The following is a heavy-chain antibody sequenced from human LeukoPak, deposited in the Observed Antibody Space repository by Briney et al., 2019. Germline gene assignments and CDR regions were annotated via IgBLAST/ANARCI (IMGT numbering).Heavy chain of an antibody. Sequence: PGGSLRVSCAASGFTFSTYSMNWVRQAPGKGLEWVSYISSYSGTIYYADSVKGRFTISRDNAKNSLYLQMNSLRAEDTAVYYCARSLGISHFDFWGQGTLLTVSS. D-gene: IGHD7-27*01. J-gene: IGHJ4*02. CDR1: GFTFSTYS. V-gene: IGHV3-48*01. CDR3: ARSLGISHFDF. CDR2: ISSYSGTI.